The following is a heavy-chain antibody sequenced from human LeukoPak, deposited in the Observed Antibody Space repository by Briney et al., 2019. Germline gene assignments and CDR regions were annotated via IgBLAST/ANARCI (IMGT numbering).Heavy chain of an antibody. J-gene: IGHJ6*03. CDR3: ARDNRYCSTGSCYFGDYYYYYMDV. CDR1: GFTFSGYA. D-gene: IGHD2-15*01. V-gene: IGHV3-30*04. Sequence: GGSLRLSCAASGFTFSGYAINWVRQAPGKGLEWVAIISYDGTEKYADSVKGRFTISRDNPKNTLFLQISSLRLEDTATYYCARDNRYCSTGSCYFGDYYYYYMDVWGKGTPVSVSS. CDR2: ISYDGTEK.